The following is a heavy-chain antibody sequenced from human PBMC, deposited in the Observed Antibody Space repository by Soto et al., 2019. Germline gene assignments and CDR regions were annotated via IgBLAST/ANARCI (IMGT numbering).Heavy chain of an antibody. CDR2: ISVYNGYA. CDR1: GYNFINYG. Sequence: GASVKVSCKASGYNFINYGISWVRQAPGHGLEWMGWISVYNGYAHYARKLQGRVTMTTDTSTNTAYMELRSLRSDDTAVYFCARNSSGWYHSDYWGQGPLVTVYS. D-gene: IGHD6-19*01. CDR3: ARNSSGWYHSDY. J-gene: IGHJ4*02. V-gene: IGHV1-18*01.